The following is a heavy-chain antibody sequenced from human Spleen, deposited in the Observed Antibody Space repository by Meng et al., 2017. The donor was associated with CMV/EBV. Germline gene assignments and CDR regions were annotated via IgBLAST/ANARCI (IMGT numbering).Heavy chain of an antibody. D-gene: IGHD6-6*01. V-gene: IGHV4-31*02. Sequence: ISSGGYYWSWIRQHPGKGLEWIGYIYYSGSTYYNPSLKSRVTISVDTSKNQFSLKLSSVTAADTAVYYCARDYSSSRGGKNYYGMDVWGQGTTVTVSS. CDR2: IYYSGST. J-gene: IGHJ6*02. CDR1: ISSGGYY. CDR3: ARDYSSSRGGKNYYGMDV.